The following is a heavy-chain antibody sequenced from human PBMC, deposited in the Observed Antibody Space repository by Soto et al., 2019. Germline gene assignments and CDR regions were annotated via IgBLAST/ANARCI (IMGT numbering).Heavy chain of an antibody. J-gene: IGHJ6*02. D-gene: IGHD2-21*01. CDR1: GFSLSTTGVG. V-gene: IGHV2-5*02. CDR2: IYWDDDK. CDR3: VQTRCGGDCLQSYSSHSYYGLDV. Sequence: QITLKESGPTLVKPTQTLTLTCTFSGFSLSTTGVGVGWIRQPPGKALEWLALIYWDDDKRYNPSLKSRLTITKDTSKTQVGLTMTNMDPVDTATYYCVQTRCGGDCLQSYSSHSYYGLDVWGQGTTVTVSS.